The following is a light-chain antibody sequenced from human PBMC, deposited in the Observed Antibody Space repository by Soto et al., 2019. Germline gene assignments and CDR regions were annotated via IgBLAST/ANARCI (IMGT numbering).Light chain of an antibody. Sequence: QTVLTQPPAAAVSPGQSVTISCTGTKSGTCVYDFVSWYQHLPGNAPRLIIYEVLQRPSGVPDRCSASRSRNTASLTVSGVQAADDADYFCMSYAGSNTDIFGSGTKVTVL. CDR1: KSGTCVYDF. CDR2: EVL. J-gene: IGLJ1*01. V-gene: IGLV2-8*01. CDR3: MSYAGSNTDI.